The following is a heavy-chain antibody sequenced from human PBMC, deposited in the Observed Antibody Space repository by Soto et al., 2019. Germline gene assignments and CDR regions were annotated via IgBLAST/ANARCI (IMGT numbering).Heavy chain of an antibody. CDR2: IIPIFGTA. Sequence: ASVKVSCKASGSTFSSYAISWVRQAPGQGLEWMGGIIPIFGTANYAQKFQGRVTITADKSTSTAYMELSSLRSEDTAVYYCARDRYWSSTSCNTFDYWGQGTLVTVSS. CDR3: ARDRYWSSTSCNTFDY. D-gene: IGHD2-2*02. J-gene: IGHJ4*02. CDR1: GSTFSSYA. V-gene: IGHV1-69*06.